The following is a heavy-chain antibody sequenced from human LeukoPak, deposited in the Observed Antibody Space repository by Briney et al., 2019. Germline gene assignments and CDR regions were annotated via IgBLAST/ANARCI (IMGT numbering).Heavy chain of an antibody. V-gene: IGHV4-34*01. D-gene: IGHD5-18*01. CDR2: INHSGST. CDR3: ARNSGYSYDSYMDV. J-gene: IGHJ6*03. Sequence: EPSETLSLTCAVYGGSFSGYYWSWIRQPPGKGLEWIGEINHSGSTNYNPSLKSRVTISVDTSKNQFSLKLSSVTAADTAVYYCARNSGYSYDSYMDVWGKGTTVTVSS. CDR1: GGSFSGYY.